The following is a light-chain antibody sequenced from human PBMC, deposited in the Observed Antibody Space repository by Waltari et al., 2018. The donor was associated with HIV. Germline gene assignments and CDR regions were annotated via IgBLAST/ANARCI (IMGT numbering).Light chain of an antibody. CDR1: QNIRAY. J-gene: IGKJ1*01. Sequence: DIQLTQSPSFLSASVGDRVTITCRANQNIRAYLAWYQQKPGKAPTLLIYSASTVQRGVPSRCSGSGSGAEFTLTISSLQPEDFATYYCQQLDSYPRTFGHGTKVEI. CDR2: SAS. CDR3: QQLDSYPRT. V-gene: IGKV1-9*01.